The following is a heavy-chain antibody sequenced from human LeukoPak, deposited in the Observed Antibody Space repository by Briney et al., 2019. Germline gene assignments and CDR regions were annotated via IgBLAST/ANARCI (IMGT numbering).Heavy chain of an antibody. J-gene: IGHJ3*02. V-gene: IGHV4-61*02. CDR1: GGSISSGSYY. D-gene: IGHD3-22*01. Sequence: SQTLSLTCTVSGGSISSGSYYWSWIRQPAGKGLEWIGRIYTSGSTNYNPSLKSRVTISVDTSKNQFSLKLSSVTAADTAVYYCARGFPSITMIVVAGAFDIWGQGTMVTVSS. CDR2: IYTSGST. CDR3: ARGFPSITMIVVAGAFDI.